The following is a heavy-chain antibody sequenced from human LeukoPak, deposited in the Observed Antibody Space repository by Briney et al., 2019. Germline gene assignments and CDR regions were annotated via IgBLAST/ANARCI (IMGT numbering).Heavy chain of an antibody. CDR3: ARQTGSGLFILP. V-gene: IGHV4-30-4*07. D-gene: IGHD3/OR15-3a*01. CDR1: GGSISSGGYS. Sequence: SETLSLTCAVSGGSISSGGYSWSWIRQPPGKGLEWIGYIYYSGTTYYNPSLKSRLSISVHTSKNQFSLNLSSVTAADTAVYYCARQTGSGLFILPGGQGTLVTVSS. J-gene: IGHJ4*02. CDR2: IYYSGTT.